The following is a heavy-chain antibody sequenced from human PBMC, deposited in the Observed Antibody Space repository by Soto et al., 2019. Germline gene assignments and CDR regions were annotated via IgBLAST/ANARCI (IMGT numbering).Heavy chain of an antibody. D-gene: IGHD2-15*01. V-gene: IGHV4-39*01. J-gene: IGHJ2*01. CDR3: ARHQYCSGGSCYSQPGYFDL. CDR1: GGSISSSSYY. CDR2: IYYSGST. Sequence: QLQLQESSPGLVKPSETLSLTCTVSGGSISSSSYYWGWIRQPPGKGLEWIGSIYYSGSTYYNPSLKSRVTISVDTSKNQFSLKLSSVTAADTAVYYCARHQYCSGGSCYSQPGYFDLSGRGTLVTVSS.